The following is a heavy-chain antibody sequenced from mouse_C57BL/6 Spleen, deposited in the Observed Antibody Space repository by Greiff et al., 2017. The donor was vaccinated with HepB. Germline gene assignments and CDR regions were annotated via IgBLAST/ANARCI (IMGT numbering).Heavy chain of an antibody. CDR2: INSNNSGT. D-gene: IGHD6-1*01. Sequence: SGPELVKPGASVKMSCKASGYTFTDYNMHWVKQSHGKSLEWIGYINSNNSGTSYNQKFKGKATFTINKYSSPAYMELRSLTSEDSAVYYCASLAFAYWGQGTLVTVSA. J-gene: IGHJ3*01. CDR3: ASLAFAY. CDR1: GYTFTDYN. V-gene: IGHV1-22*01.